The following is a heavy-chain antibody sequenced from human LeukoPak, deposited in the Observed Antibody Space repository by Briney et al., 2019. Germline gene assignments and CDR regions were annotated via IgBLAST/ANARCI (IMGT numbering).Heavy chain of an antibody. CDR2: ISHSGST. J-gene: IGHJ4*02. CDR1: GGSISSYY. V-gene: IGHV4-59*08. CDR3: ARHGLERAVVTPLYYFDY. D-gene: IGHD5-18*01. Sequence: PSETLSLTCTVSGGSISSYYWSWIRQPPGKGVEWIGYISHSGSTNYNPSLKSRVIISVDMSKNQFSLKLTSVTAADAAVYYCARHGLERAVVTPLYYFDYWGQGTLVTVSS.